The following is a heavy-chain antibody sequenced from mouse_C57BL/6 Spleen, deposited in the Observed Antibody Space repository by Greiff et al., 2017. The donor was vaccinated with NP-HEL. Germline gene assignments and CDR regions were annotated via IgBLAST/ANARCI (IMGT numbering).Heavy chain of an antibody. Sequence: QVQLKESGAELVRPGTSVKVSCKASGYAFTNYLIEWVKQRPGQGLEWIGVINPGSGGTNYNEKFKGKATLTADKSSSTAYRQLSSLTSEDSAVYFCATYYSAYWGQGTLVTVSA. CDR2: INPGSGGT. CDR1: GYAFTNYL. D-gene: IGHD1-1*01. V-gene: IGHV1-54*01. CDR3: ATYYSAY. J-gene: IGHJ3*01.